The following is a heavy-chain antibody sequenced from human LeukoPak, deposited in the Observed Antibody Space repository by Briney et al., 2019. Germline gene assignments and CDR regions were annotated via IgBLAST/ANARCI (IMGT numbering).Heavy chain of an antibody. Sequence: ASVKVSCKVSGYTFTDYYMHWVQQAPGKGLEWMGLVDPEDGETIYAEKFQGRVTITADTSTDTAYMELSSLRSEDTAVYYCATINRYYYMDVWGKGTTVTVSS. V-gene: IGHV1-69-2*01. CDR2: VDPEDGET. CDR1: GYTFTDYY. CDR3: ATINRYYYMDV. D-gene: IGHD3-16*01. J-gene: IGHJ6*03.